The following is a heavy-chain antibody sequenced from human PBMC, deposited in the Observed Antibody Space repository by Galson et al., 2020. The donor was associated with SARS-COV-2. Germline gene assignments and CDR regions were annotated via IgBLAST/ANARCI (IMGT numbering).Heavy chain of an antibody. CDR1: GFTFSSYA. Sequence: GGSLRLSCAVSGFTFSSYAMSWVRQAPGKGLEWVSAISGSGISTHYADSVKGRFTISRDNSKNTLYLQMNSLGAEDTAVYYCARGLYTSSPWGQGTLVTVSS. J-gene: IGHJ5*02. V-gene: IGHV3-23*01. CDR2: ISGSGIST. D-gene: IGHD6-13*01. CDR3: ARGLYTSSP.